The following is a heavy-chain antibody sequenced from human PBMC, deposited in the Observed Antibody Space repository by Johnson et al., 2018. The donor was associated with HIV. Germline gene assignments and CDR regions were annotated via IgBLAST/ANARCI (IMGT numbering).Heavy chain of an antibody. CDR1: GFTFSSYW. J-gene: IGHJ3*02. CDR2: IRQDGSEK. Sequence: VQLVESGGGLVQPGGSLRLSCAASGFTFSSYWMSWVRQAPGKGLEWVATIRQDGSEKYYVDSVKGRFTISRDNAKNSLYLQMNSLRAEDTAVYYCARDRGGPVRDDAFDIWGQGTMVTVSS. V-gene: IGHV3-7*01. CDR3: ARDRGGPVRDDAFDI. D-gene: IGHD3-10*01.